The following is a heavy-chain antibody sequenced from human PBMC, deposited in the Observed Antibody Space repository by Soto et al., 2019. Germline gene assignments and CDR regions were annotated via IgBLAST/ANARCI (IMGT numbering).Heavy chain of an antibody. V-gene: IGHV4-4*02. CDR2: IYDSGTT. CDR3: ATTLSPYYNGMHV. CDR1: GGSISSSKW. Sequence: SETLSLTCAVSGGSISSSKWWNWVRQPPGKGLEWIGEIYDSGTTNYNPSLKNRVTISVDKSKDQFSLKLTSVSAADTAVYFCATTLSPYYNGMHVWGQGATVTVS. J-gene: IGHJ6*02.